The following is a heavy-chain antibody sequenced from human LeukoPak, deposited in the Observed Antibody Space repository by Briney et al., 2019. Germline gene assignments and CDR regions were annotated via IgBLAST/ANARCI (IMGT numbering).Heavy chain of an antibody. Sequence: SETLSLTCTVSGGSISSYYWSWIRQPPGKGLEWIGYIYYSGSTTYNPSLKSRVTISVDTSKNQFSLKLSSVTAADTAVYYCARGYYGSGSRVFDYWGQGTLVTVSS. CDR2: IYYSGST. J-gene: IGHJ4*02. V-gene: IGHV4-59*01. CDR3: ARGYYGSGSRVFDY. D-gene: IGHD3-10*01. CDR1: GGSISSYY.